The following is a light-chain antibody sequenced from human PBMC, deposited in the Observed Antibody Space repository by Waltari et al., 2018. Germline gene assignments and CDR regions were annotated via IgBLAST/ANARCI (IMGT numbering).Light chain of an antibody. V-gene: IGLV3-1*01. J-gene: IGLJ2*01. Sequence: SYELTQPPSVSVSPGQTASITCSGDNLGNQYTSWYQQKPGQSPVLVIYDDSKRPSGIPERFSGSNSGNTATLTISGTQAMDEADYYCQAWDTTTVVFGGGTKVTVL. CDR2: DDS. CDR1: NLGNQY. CDR3: QAWDTTTVV.